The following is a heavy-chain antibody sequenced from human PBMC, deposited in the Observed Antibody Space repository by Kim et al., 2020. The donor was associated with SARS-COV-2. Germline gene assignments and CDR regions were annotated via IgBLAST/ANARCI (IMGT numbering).Heavy chain of an antibody. V-gene: IGHV3-30*18. J-gene: IGHJ4*02. CDR1: GFTFSSYG. Sequence: GGSLRLSCAASGFTFSSYGMHWVRQAPGKGLEWVAVISYDGSNKYYADSVKGRFTISRDNSKNTLYLQMNSLRAEDTAVYYCAKRMDEKRYSYGPFDYWGQGTLVTVSS. D-gene: IGHD5-18*01. CDR3: AKRMDEKRYSYGPFDY. CDR2: ISYDGSNK.